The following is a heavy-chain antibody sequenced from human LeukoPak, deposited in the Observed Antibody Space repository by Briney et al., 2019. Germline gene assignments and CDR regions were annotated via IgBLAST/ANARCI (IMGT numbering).Heavy chain of an antibody. Sequence: PGGSLRLSCAASGFTFSLYWMTWVRQAPGKGLEWVANIKQDGSEKYYVDSVKGRFTISRDNSKNTLYLQMNSLRAEDTAVYYCARDYADSLRNAYCGGDFLGGFDYWGQGTLVTVSS. CDR1: GFTFSLYW. D-gene: IGHD2-21*01. V-gene: IGHV3-7*01. J-gene: IGHJ4*02. CDR2: IKQDGSEK. CDR3: ARDYADSLRNAYCGGDFLGGFDY.